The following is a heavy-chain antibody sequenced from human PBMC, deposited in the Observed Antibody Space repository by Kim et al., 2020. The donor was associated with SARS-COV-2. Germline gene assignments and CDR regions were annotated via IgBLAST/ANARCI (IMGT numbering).Heavy chain of an antibody. CDR2: INTGNGNT. J-gene: IGHJ4*02. Sequence: ASVKVSCKASGYTFTKYAVHWVRQAPGQWLEWMGWINTGNGNTKYSEKFQGRVTITRDTSASTAYMELRSLRSEDTAVYYCARDYSDTSGYYYIDYWGQG. CDR3: ARDYSDTSGYYYIDY. CDR1: GYTFTKYA. D-gene: IGHD3-22*01. V-gene: IGHV1-3*04.